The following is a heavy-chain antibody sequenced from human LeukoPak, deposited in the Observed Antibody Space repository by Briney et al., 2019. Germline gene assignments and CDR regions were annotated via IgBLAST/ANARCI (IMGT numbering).Heavy chain of an antibody. CDR3: AKSAGYCSGASCYLSGGAFYYFDY. D-gene: IGHD2-15*01. Sequence: GGSLRLSCAASGFTFSSYAMNWVRQAPGKGLKWVSTISGSGGSTYYADSVKGRFTISRDNSKNTLYLQMDSLRAEDTAVYYCAKSAGYCSGASCYLSGGAFYYFDYWGQGTLVTVSS. CDR2: ISGSGGST. J-gene: IGHJ4*02. V-gene: IGHV3-23*01. CDR1: GFTFSSYA.